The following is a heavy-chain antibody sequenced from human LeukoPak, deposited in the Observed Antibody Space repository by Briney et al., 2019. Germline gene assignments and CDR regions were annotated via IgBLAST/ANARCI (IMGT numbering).Heavy chain of an antibody. Sequence: GGSLRLSCAASGFTFSSYGMHWVRQAPGKGLEWVAVISYDGSNKYYADSVKGRFTISRDNSKNTLYLQMNGLRAEDTAVYYCAKIGDWESGDYWGQGTLVTVSS. J-gene: IGHJ4*02. CDR1: GFTFSSYG. CDR2: ISYDGSNK. CDR3: AKIGDWESGDY. D-gene: IGHD2-21*02. V-gene: IGHV3-30*18.